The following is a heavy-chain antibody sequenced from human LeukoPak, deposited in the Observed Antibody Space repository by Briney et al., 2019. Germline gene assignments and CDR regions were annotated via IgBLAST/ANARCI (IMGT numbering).Heavy chain of an antibody. Sequence: PGRSLRLSCAASGFTFSSYGMHCVRQAPGKGLEWVAVIWYDGSNKYYAYSVKGRFTISRDNSKNTLYLQLNSLRAEDTAVYYCAKDQAVAGPGWYYMDVWGKGTTVTVSS. D-gene: IGHD6-19*01. CDR1: GFTFSSYG. CDR2: IWYDGSNK. CDR3: AKDQAVAGPGWYYMDV. V-gene: IGHV3-33*06. J-gene: IGHJ6*03.